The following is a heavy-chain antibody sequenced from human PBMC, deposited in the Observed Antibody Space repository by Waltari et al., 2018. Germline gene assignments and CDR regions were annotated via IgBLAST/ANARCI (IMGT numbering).Heavy chain of an antibody. D-gene: IGHD6-19*01. CDR3: AKDMSSGWYLDGGQVDY. J-gene: IGHJ4*02. Sequence: AMSWVRQAPGKGLEWVSAISGSGGSTYYADSVKGRFTISRDNSKNTLYLQMNSLRAEDTAVYYCAKDMSSGWYLDGGQVDYWGQGTLVTVSS. CDR2: ISGSGGST. CDR1: A. V-gene: IGHV3-23*01.